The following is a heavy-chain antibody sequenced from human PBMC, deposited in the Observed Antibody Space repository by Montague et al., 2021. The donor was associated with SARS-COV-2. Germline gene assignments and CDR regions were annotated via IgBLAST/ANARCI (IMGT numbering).Heavy chain of an antibody. D-gene: IGHD3-10*01. V-gene: IGHV4-34*01. CDR1: GFIFSNFA. CDR2: IHHGGST. CDR3: ARLGDGVVPSPILGVGPYYSYCYMDV. Sequence: LRLSCAASGFIFSNFAFHWVRQAPGKGLEWIGEIHHGGSTNYNPSLKSRVTISADTSKNQFSLMLTSVAAADTAVYYCARLGDGVVPSPILGVGPYYSYCYMDVWGKGTTVTVSS. J-gene: IGHJ6*03.